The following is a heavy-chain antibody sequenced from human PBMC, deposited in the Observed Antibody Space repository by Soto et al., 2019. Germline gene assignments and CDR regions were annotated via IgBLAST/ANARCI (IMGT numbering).Heavy chain of an antibody. J-gene: IGHJ5*02. Sequence: AGSLSLSCASSGFTFSSYAMSWVRQAPGKGLEWVSAISGSGGSTYYADSVKGRFTISRDNSKNTLYLQMNSLRAEDTAVYYCARDFPLGFGELSNCFDPSGQGTLVTVSS. V-gene: IGHV3-23*01. CDR1: GFTFSSYA. CDR3: ARDFPLGFGELSNCFDP. D-gene: IGHD3-10*01. CDR2: ISGSGGST.